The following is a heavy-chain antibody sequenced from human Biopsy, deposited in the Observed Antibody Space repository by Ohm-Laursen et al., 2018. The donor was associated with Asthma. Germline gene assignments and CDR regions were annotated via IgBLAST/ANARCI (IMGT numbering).Heavy chain of an antibody. CDR3: AKSADYYDSTDYLDF. CDR1: GFSFDDCA. V-gene: IGHV3-9*01. D-gene: IGHD3-22*01. CDR2: ISWNSGNM. J-gene: IGHJ4*01. Sequence: SLRLSCAASGFSFDDCAMHWVRQAPGKGLEWVSSISWNSGNMDYADSVKGRFTISRDNAKNSLYLQMQSLGPEDTAFYYCAKSADYYDSTDYLDFWGRGTLVTVSS.